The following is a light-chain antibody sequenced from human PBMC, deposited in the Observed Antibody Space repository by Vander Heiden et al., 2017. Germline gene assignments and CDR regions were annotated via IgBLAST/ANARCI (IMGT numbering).Light chain of an antibody. J-gene: IGLJ3*02. V-gene: IGLV8-61*01. Sequence: QTVVTQEPSFSVSPGGPVTLTCGLSSGSVSTRYYPSWYQQTPGQDPRTLIYSTNSRSSGVPDRFSGSILGNKAALTITGAQADDESDYYCVLYMGSGTWVFGGGTKLTVL. CDR1: SGSVSTRYY. CDR3: VLYMGSGTWV. CDR2: STN.